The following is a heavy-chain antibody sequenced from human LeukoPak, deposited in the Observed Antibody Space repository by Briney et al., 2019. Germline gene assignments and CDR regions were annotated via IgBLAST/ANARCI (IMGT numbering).Heavy chain of an antibody. CDR2: ARDGRT. J-gene: IGHJ4*02. CDR1: GFIFVDYT. D-gene: IGHD1-1*01. V-gene: IGHV3-43*01. CDR3: AKAGGTIYFDS. Sequence: GGSLRLSCAASGFIFVDYTIHWVRQAPGKALEWVALARDGRTMYADSVRGRFTVSRDNSRNSLYLQMNSLRIEDTALYFCAKAGGTIYFDSWGQGTLVTVSS.